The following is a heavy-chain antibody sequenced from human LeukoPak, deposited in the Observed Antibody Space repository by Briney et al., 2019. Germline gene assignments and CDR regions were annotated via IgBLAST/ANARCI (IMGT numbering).Heavy chain of an antibody. Sequence: ASVKVSCKASGYTLTGYYLHWVRQAPGQGLEWMGWINPNTGGTNYAQKFQERVTITRDMSTSTAYMELSSLRSEDTAVYYCAAGGGYSGYDSYYFDYWGQGTLVTVSS. CDR1: GYTLTGYY. CDR3: AAGGGYSGYDSYYFDY. J-gene: IGHJ4*02. CDR2: INPNTGGT. D-gene: IGHD5-12*01. V-gene: IGHV1-2*02.